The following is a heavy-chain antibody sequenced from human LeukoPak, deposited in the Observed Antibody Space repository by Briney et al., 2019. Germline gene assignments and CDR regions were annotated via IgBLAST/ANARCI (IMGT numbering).Heavy chain of an antibody. CDR1: GGSFSGYY. CDR2: INHSGST. Sequence: SETLSLTCAVYGGSFSGYYWSWIRQPPGKGLEWIGEINHSGSTNYNPSLKSRVTISVDTSKNQFSLKLSSVTAADTAVYYCARGRIAARRYYFDYWGQGTLVAVSS. CDR3: ARGRIAARRYYFDY. V-gene: IGHV4-34*01. J-gene: IGHJ4*02. D-gene: IGHD6-6*01.